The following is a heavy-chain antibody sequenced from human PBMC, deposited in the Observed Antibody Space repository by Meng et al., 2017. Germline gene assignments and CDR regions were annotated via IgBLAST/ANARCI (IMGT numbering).Heavy chain of an antibody. CDR1: GFTFSSYA. J-gene: IGHJ3*02. V-gene: IGHV3-23*01. CDR3: ARVGWFGELLRGHDSFDI. Sequence: GESLKISCAASGFTFSSYAMSWVRQAPGKGLEWVSRISGSGGSTYYADSVKGRFTISRDNAKNSLYLQMNRLRAEDTAVYYCARVGWFGELLRGHDSFDIWGQGTMVTVSS. CDR2: ISGSGGST. D-gene: IGHD3-10*01.